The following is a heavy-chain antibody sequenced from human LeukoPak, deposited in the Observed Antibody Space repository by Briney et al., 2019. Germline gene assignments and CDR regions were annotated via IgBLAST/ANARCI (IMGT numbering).Heavy chain of an antibody. D-gene: IGHD6-13*01. Sequence: ASVKVSCKASGYTFTDYYMYWVRQAPGQGLEWMGWINPNSGGTNYAQKFQGRVTMTRDTSKNHFSLKLSSVTAADTAVYYCARDRGRDGTDYWGQGTLVTVSS. J-gene: IGHJ4*02. V-gene: IGHV1-2*02. CDR2: INPNSGGT. CDR3: ARDRGRDGTDY. CDR1: GYTFTDYY.